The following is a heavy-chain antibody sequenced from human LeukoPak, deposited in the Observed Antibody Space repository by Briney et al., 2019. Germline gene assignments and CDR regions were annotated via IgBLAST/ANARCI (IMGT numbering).Heavy chain of an antibody. CDR1: GYTFTSYY. Sequence: GASVKVSCKASGYTFTSYYMHWVRQAPGQGLEWMGIINPSGGSTNYAQKLQGRVTMTTDTSTSTAYMELRSLRSDDTAVYYCARAPTWARQALGYFDYWGQGTLVTVSS. J-gene: IGHJ4*02. CDR3: ARAPTWARQALGYFDY. V-gene: IGHV1-46*01. D-gene: IGHD1-26*01. CDR2: INPSGGST.